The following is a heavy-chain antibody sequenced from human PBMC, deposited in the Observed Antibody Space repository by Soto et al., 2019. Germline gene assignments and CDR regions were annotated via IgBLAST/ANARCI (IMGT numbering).Heavy chain of an antibody. CDR2: IISIFGTA. Sequence: SVKVSCKASGGTFSSYAISWVRQAPGQGLEWMGGIISIFGTANYAQKFQGRVTITADESTSTAYMELSSLRSEDTAVYYCATIVLVPAAINWFDPCGQGTLVTVS. D-gene: IGHD2-2*01. V-gene: IGHV1-69*13. CDR1: GGTFSSYA. CDR3: ATIVLVPAAINWFDP. J-gene: IGHJ5*02.